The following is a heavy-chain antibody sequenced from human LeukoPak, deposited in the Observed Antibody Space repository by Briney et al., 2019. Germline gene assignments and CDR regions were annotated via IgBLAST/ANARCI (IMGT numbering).Heavy chain of an antibody. D-gene: IGHD1-26*01. Sequence: ASVKVSCKASGYTFATYDINWVRQATGPGLEWMGWMNPKNGNTGSSQKFQGRGTMTRDTSISPDYMKLSSRRSEDTAVYYCARGSHVAGATPLGSWGQGTLVTVSS. V-gene: IGHV1-8*01. CDR2: MNPKNGNT. CDR1: GYTFATYD. CDR3: ARGSHVAGATPLGS. J-gene: IGHJ5*01.